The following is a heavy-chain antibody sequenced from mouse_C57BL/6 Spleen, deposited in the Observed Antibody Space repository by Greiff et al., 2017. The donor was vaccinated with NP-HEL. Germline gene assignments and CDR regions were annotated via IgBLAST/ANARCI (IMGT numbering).Heavy chain of an antibody. CDR1: GYTFTDYY. Sequence: EVQLQQSGPVLVKPGASVKMSCKASGYTFTDYYMNWVKQSHGKSLEWIGVINPYNGGTSYNQKFKGKATLTVDKSSSTAYMELNSLTSEDSAVYYCARKVTSPYSYYFDYWGQGTTLTVSS. J-gene: IGHJ2*01. D-gene: IGHD2-2*01. V-gene: IGHV1-19*01. CDR3: ARKVTSPYSYYFDY. CDR2: INPYNGGT.